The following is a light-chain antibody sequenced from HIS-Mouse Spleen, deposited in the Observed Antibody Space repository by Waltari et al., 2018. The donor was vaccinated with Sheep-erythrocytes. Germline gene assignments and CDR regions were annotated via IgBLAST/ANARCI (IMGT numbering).Light chain of an antibody. CDR1: ALPKKY. J-gene: IGLJ3*02. CDR2: EEG. CDR3: YSTDSSGNHWV. Sequence: SYELTQPPSVSVSPGQTARITCSGDALPKKYAYWYQQKSGQAPVLVIYEEGKRTSRTPGRFSGSTSGTMASLTISGAQVEDEADYYCYSTDSSGNHWVFGGGTKLTVL. V-gene: IGLV3-10*01.